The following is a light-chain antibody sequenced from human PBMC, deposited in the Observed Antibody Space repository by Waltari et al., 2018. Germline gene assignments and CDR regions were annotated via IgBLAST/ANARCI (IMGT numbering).Light chain of an antibody. J-gene: IGLJ3*02. V-gene: IGLV2-11*01. Sequence: QSALTQPRSVSGSPGQSVTISCTGTRSDVGGYNYISWFQQHPGKAPKLMIHDVSKRPSGVPDRFSGSKSGNTASLTISGLQADDETDYYCCSYAGRYTWVFGGGTKLTVL. CDR1: RSDVGGYNY. CDR2: DVS. CDR3: CSYAGRYTWV.